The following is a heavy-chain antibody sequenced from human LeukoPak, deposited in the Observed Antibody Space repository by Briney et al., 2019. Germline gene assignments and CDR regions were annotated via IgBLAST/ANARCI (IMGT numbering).Heavy chain of an antibody. CDR1: GGTFRTHA. J-gene: IGHJ5*02. CDR2: IIPFFGTP. CDR3: ARSGSSVPNNWLDT. D-gene: IGHD6-6*01. V-gene: IGHV1-69*13. Sequence: GASVKVSCKASGGTFRTHAITWVRQAPGHGLELLGGIIPFFGTPSYVRKFQGRVTITVDDSTVTAYMEVTSLGSEDTAVYYCARSGSSVPNNWLDTWGQGTLVTVTS.